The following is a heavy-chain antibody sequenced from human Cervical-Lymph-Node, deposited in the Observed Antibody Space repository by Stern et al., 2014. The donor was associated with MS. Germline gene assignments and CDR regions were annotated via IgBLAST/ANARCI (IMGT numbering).Heavy chain of an antibody. CDR3: ARDSKSFDGFDI. Sequence: QLQLQESGPGHVKPSETLSLTCNVDGDSVTSHYWSWIRQPTGKGMQWIGYVHYTGATTFNPSLKPRVTMSVDTSENKLSLRLRSVTAADTAIYFCARDSKSFDGFDIWGQGT. CDR1: GDSVTSHY. J-gene: IGHJ3*02. V-gene: IGHV4-59*02. CDR2: VHYTGAT.